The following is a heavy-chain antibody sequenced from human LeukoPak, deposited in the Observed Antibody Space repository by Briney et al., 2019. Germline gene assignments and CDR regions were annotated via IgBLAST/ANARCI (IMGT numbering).Heavy chain of an antibody. V-gene: IGHV3-53*01. CDR2: IYSGGST. CDR1: GFTVSSNY. D-gene: IGHD6-19*01. CDR3: ARDSPRSSGWSDY. J-gene: IGHJ4*02. Sequence: SGGSLRLSCAASGFTVSSNYMSWVRQSPGKGLEWVSVIYSGGSTYYADSVKGRFTISRDNSKNTLYLQMNSLRAEDTAVYYCARDSPRSSGWSDYWGQGTPVTVSS.